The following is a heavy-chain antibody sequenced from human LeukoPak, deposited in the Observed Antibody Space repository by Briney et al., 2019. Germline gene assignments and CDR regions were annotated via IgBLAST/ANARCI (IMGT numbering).Heavy chain of an antibody. D-gene: IGHD1-1*01. CDR1: GGSFGAYY. CDR2: INHCGDT. J-gene: IGHJ4*03. Sequence: SQTLSLTCAVYGGSFGAYYGGWIGQSPGRGRDWFAEINHCGDTNYNPSVKSRVSISVDTSKNQFSMKVTSLTAADTAVYYCARGPTISETGYFDYWGQGTLVTVSS. V-gene: IGHV4-34*01. CDR3: ARGPTISETGYFDY.